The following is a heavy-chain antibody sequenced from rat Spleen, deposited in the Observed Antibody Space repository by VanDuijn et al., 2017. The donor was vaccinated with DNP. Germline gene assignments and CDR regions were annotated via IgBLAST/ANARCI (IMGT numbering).Heavy chain of an antibody. V-gene: IGHV5-7*01. J-gene: IGHJ3*01. D-gene: IGHD1-10*01. CDR2: ISYDGSST. Sequence: EVQLVESGEGLVQPGRSLKLSCAASGFTFSDYNMAWVRQAPKKGLEWVATISYDGSSTYYRDSVKGRFTISRDNAKSTLYLQMESLRSEDTATYYCASLNNYNWVAYWGQGTLVTVSS. CDR3: ASLNNYNWVAY. CDR1: GFTFSDYN.